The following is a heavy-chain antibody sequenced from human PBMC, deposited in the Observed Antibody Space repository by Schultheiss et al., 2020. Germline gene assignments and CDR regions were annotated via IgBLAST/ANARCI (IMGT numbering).Heavy chain of an antibody. CDR3: SRGVPYGP. CDR2: IYYSGST. V-gene: IGHV4-39*07. J-gene: IGHJ5*02. CDR1: GGSISSSSNY. D-gene: IGHD4-17*01. Sequence: SETLSLTCTVSGGSISSSSNYWGWIRQPPGKGLEWIGSIYYSGSTYYNPSLKSRVTISVDTSKNQFSLKLSSVTAADTAVYYCSRGVPYGPWGQGTLVTVSS.